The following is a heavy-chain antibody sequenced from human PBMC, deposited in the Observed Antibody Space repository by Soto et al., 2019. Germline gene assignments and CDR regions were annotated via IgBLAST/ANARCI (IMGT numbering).Heavy chain of an antibody. CDR1: GFTFSSYG. J-gene: IGHJ4*02. CDR3: AKDGRGLGVVVVAATPYGY. D-gene: IGHD2-15*01. V-gene: IGHV3-30*18. CDR2: ISYDGSNK. Sequence: QVQLVESGGGVVQPGRSLRLSCAASGFTFSSYGMHWVRQAPGKGLEWVAVISYDGSNKYYADSVKGRITISRDNSKNTLYLQMNSLRAEDTAVYYWAKDGRGLGVVVVAATPYGYWGQGTLVTVSS.